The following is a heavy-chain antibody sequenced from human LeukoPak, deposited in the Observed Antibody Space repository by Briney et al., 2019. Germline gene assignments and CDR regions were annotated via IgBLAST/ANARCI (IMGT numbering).Heavy chain of an antibody. CDR1: GFTFSSYG. CDR2: IRYDGSNK. V-gene: IGHV3-30*02. J-gene: IGHJ4*02. Sequence: GGSLRLSCAASGFTFSSYGMHWVRQAPGKGLEWVAFIRYDGSNKCYADSVKGRLTISRDNSKNTLYLQMNSLRAEDTAVYYCAKDYYDSSGYWRFDYWGQGTLVTVSS. CDR3: AKDYYDSSGYWRFDY. D-gene: IGHD3-22*01.